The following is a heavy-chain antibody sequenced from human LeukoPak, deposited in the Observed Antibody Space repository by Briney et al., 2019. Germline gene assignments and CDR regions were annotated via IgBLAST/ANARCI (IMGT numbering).Heavy chain of an antibody. CDR1: GGSINSGSYY. Sequence: SETLSLTCTVSGGSINSGSYYWSWIRQPAGKGLEWIGRIYTSGSTKYNPSLKSRVTISVDTSKNQFSLKLSSVTAADTAVYYCARGRKAAAATNWFDPWGQGTLVTVSS. D-gene: IGHD2-2*01. CDR3: ARGRKAAAATNWFDP. J-gene: IGHJ5*02. V-gene: IGHV4-61*02. CDR2: IYTSGST.